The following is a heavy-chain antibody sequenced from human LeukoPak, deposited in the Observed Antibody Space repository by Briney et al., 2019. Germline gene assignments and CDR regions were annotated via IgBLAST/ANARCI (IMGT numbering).Heavy chain of an antibody. CDR2: ISAYNGNT. Sequence: ASVKVSCKASGYTFTSYGISWVRQAPGQGLEWMGWISAYNGNTNYAQKLQGRVTMTRDTSTSTVYMELSSLRSEDTAVYYCARGHYYSDGRYPLHYWGQGTLVTVSS. J-gene: IGHJ4*02. V-gene: IGHV1-18*01. CDR3: ARGHYYSDGRYPLHY. D-gene: IGHD3-22*01. CDR1: GYTFTSYG.